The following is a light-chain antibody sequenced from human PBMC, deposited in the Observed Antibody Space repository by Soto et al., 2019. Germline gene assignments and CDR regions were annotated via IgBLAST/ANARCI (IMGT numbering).Light chain of an antibody. CDR1: QSVSTS. V-gene: IGKV1-5*03. CDR3: QQYNTYSRT. CDR2: RAS. J-gene: IGKJ1*01. Sequence: EIQMTQSPSTLSASVGDRITITCRASQSVSTSLAWYQQKPGKAPKLLIYRASNLQSGVPSRFGGAGSGTEFTLTISSLQPDDFATYYCQQYNTYSRTFGQGTMV.